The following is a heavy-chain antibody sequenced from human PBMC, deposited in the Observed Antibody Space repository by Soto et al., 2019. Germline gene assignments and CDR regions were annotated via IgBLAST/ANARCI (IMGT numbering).Heavy chain of an antibody. CDR1: GFTFSSYG. Sequence: PGGSLRLSCAASGFTFSSYGMHWVRQATGKGLEWVAVIWYDGSNKYYADSVKGRFTISRDNSKNTLYLQMNSLRAEDTAVYYCARDRSYGKGPFDYWGQGTLVTVSS. V-gene: IGHV3-33*01. D-gene: IGHD5-18*01. CDR2: IWYDGSNK. CDR3: ARDRSYGKGPFDY. J-gene: IGHJ4*02.